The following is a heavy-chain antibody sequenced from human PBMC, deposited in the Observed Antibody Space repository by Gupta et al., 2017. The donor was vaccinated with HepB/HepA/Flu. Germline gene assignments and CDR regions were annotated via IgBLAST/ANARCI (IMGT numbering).Heavy chain of an antibody. CDR3: AKDLHVWSGRVG. V-gene: IGHV3-23*01. CDR2: IGTDMKN. CDR1: GFTIGGNA. J-gene: IGHJ6*01. D-gene: IGHD3-3*02. Sequence: EVQLLESGGALVQPGGSLGLSCVVSGFTIGGNAMSCVRQAPGKGLEWVSGIGTDMKNHYADSVRGRFTISRDNSENRVYLQMNSLRDEDADVYHGAKDLHVWSGRVGGGKGTTVT.